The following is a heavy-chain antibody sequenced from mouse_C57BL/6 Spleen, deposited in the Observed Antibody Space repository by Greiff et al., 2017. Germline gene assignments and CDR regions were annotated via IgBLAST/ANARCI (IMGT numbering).Heavy chain of an antibody. CDR3: AKQGFYGGYYVEVYYYAMDY. D-gene: IGHD2-3*01. CDR1: GFSLTSYG. CDR2: IWGDGST. Sequence: QVQLQQSGPGLVAPSQSLSITCTVSGFSLTSYGVSWVRQPPGKGLEWLGVIWGDGSTNYHSALISRLSISKDNSKSQVFLKLNSLQTDDTATYYCAKQGFYGGYYVEVYYYAMDYWGQGTSVTVSS. V-gene: IGHV2-3*01. J-gene: IGHJ4*01.